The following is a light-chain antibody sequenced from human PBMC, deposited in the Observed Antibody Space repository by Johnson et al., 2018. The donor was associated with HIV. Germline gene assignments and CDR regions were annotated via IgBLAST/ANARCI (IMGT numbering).Light chain of an antibody. CDR3: GAWDSGLTAHFV. CDR2: ENK. J-gene: IGLJ1*01. V-gene: IGLV1-51*02. Sequence: QSVLTQPPSVSAAPGQKVTISCSGSSSNIGNNYVSWYQQLPGTAPKLLIYENKKRPSGIADRFSASKSGTSATLDITGLKTGDEADYYCGAWDSGLTAHFVFCSGTTITVL. CDR1: SSNIGNNY.